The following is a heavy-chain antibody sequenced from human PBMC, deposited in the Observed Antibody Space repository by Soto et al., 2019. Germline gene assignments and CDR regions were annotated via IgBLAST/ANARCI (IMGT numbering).Heavy chain of an antibody. CDR2: IYYSGST. CDR3: ARDLWGYYGSGSYAFDI. D-gene: IGHD3-10*01. V-gene: IGHV4-31*03. J-gene: IGHJ3*02. CDR1: GGSISSGGYY. Sequence: SETLSLTCTVSGGSISSGGYYWSWLGQHSGKGLEWMGYIYYSGSTYYNPSLKSRVTISVDTSKNQFSLKLSSVTAADTAVYYCARDLWGYYGSGSYAFDIWGQGTMVTVSS.